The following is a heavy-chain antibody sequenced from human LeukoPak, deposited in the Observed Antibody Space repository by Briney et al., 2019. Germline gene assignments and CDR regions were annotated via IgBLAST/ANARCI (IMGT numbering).Heavy chain of an antibody. Sequence: PSETLSLTCTVSGGSISSYYWSWIRQPAGKGLEGIGRIYTSGSTNYNPSLKSRVTMSVDTSKNQFSLKLSSVTAADTAVYYCARDFPPYYDSSGYYLNWFDPWGQGTLVTVSS. D-gene: IGHD3-22*01. J-gene: IGHJ5*02. CDR2: IYTSGST. CDR3: ARDFPPYYDSSGYYLNWFDP. V-gene: IGHV4-4*07. CDR1: GGSISSYY.